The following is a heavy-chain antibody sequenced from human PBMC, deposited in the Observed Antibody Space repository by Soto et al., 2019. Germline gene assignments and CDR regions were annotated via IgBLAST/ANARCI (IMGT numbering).Heavy chain of an antibody. CDR2: TIPLFGTT. V-gene: IGHV1-69*01. CDR3: VAELDFGKLSVV. CDR1: GDTFKNSV. J-gene: IGHJ6*02. Sequence: QVQLVQSGVEVKKPGSSVRVSCKASGDTFKNSVISWVRQAPGQGLEWMEGTIPLFGTTDYAQKFQGRLTITTDESTTTAYMEVSRLTSEDTAVYYCVAELDFGKLSVVWGQGTTVIVSS. D-gene: IGHD3-10*01.